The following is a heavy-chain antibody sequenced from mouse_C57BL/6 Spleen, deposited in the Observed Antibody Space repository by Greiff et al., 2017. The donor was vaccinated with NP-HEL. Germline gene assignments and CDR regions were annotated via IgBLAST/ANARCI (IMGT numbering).Heavy chain of an antibody. V-gene: IGHV1-64*01. Sequence: LQESGAELVKPGASVKLSCKASGYTFTSYWMHWVKQRPGQGLEWIGMIHPNSGSTNYNEKFKSKATLTVDKSSSTAYMQLSSLTSEDSAVYYCARGEVTTNYWGQGTTLTVSS. J-gene: IGHJ2*01. D-gene: IGHD2-2*01. CDR3: ARGEVTTNY. CDR1: GYTFTSYW. CDR2: IHPNSGST.